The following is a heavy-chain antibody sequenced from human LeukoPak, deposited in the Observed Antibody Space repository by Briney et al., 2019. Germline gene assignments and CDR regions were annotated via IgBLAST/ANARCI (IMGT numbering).Heavy chain of an antibody. J-gene: IGHJ3*02. D-gene: IGHD1-26*01. CDR2: IYHSGGT. V-gene: IGHV4-30-2*01. CDR1: GDSINSGPYS. Sequence: SETLSLTCAVSGDSINSGPYSWTWFRQTPGKGLEWIGHIYHSGGTSYNPSLKSRVIISLDRSRNQFSLNLSSVTAADTAVYYCARDRGAHDAFDIWGQGTMVTVSS. CDR3: ARDRGAHDAFDI.